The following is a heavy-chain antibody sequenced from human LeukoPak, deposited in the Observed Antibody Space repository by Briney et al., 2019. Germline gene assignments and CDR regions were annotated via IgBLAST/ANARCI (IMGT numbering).Heavy chain of an antibody. J-gene: IGHJ4*02. Sequence: SQALSLTCTVSGGTISSYYWSWIREPPGQGLEWIGYIYYSGSTSYNPSFKSRVTISVDTSKTGFSLKLSPVTAADTAVYYCARGWGSSGWTWLYYFDYWGQGTLVTVSS. V-gene: IGHV4-59*01. CDR1: GGTISSYY. D-gene: IGHD6-19*01. CDR2: IYYSGST. CDR3: ARGWGSSGWTWLYYFDY.